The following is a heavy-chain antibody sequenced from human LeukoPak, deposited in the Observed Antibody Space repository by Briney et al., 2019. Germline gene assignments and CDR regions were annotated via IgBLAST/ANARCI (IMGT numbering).Heavy chain of an antibody. CDR2: ISYDGSNK. J-gene: IGHJ3*02. D-gene: IGHD6-13*01. CDR3: ARGGSSSWYWPGVAFDI. CDR1: GFTFSSYA. V-gene: IGHV3-30-3*01. Sequence: GRSLRLSCAASGFTFSSYAMHWVRQAPGKGLEWVAVISYDGSNKYYADSVKGRFTISRDNSKNTLYLQMNSLRAEDTAVYYCARGGSSSWYWPGVAFDIWGQGTMVTVSS.